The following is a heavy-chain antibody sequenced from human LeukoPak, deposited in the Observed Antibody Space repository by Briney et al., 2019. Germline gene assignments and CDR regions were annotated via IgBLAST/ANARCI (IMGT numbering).Heavy chain of an antibody. CDR3: ARYSSAWFDP. CDR2: IYYSGST. J-gene: IGHJ5*02. Sequence: SETLSLTCTVSGGSISSRGYYWGWIRQPPGKGLEWIGHIYYSGSTYYNPSLKSRVTISVDTSKNQFSLKLSSVTAADTAVYNCARYSSAWFDPWGQGTLATVSS. CDR1: GGSISSRGYY. D-gene: IGHD6-25*01. V-gene: IGHV4-39*01.